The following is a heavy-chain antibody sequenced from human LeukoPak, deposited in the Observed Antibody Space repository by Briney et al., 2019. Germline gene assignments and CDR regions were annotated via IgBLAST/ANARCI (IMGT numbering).Heavy chain of an antibody. CDR2: ISAYNGNT. V-gene: IGHV1-18*01. CDR1: GYTFTSYG. J-gene: IGHJ3*02. D-gene: IGHD5-18*01. Sequence: GASVKVSCKASGYTFTSYGISWVRQAPGQGLEWMGWISAYNGNTNYAQKLQGRVTMTTDTSTSTAYMELRSVTAADTAVYYCARDEGYTFGLDAFDIWGPGTMVTVSS. CDR3: ARDEGYTFGLDAFDI.